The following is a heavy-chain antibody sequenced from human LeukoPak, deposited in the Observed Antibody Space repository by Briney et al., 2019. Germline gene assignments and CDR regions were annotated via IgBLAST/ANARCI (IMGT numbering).Heavy chain of an antibody. CDR1: GFSLSTSGMC. CDR3: ARTNLNWNYWPFDY. V-gene: IGHV2-70*11. D-gene: IGHD1-7*01. J-gene: IGHJ4*02. CDR2: IDWDDDK. Sequence: SGPTLVNPTQTLTLTCTFSGFSLSTSGMCVSWIRQPPGKALEWLARIDWDDDKYYSTSLKTRLTISKDTSKNQVVLTMTNMDPVDTATYYCARTNLNWNYWPFDYWGQGTLVTVSS.